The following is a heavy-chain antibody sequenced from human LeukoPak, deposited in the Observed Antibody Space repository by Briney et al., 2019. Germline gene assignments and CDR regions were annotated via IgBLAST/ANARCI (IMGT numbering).Heavy chain of an antibody. D-gene: IGHD5-24*01. Sequence: PSETLSLTCTVSGVSITNYYWTWIRQPPGKGLEWIGYISYSGYTNYNPSLKSRVTISVDTSKSQFSLKLSSVTAADTAMYYCARAGPRRDGYNLDYWGQGTLVTVSS. CDR2: ISYSGYT. V-gene: IGHV4-59*01. CDR3: ARAGPRRDGYNLDY. J-gene: IGHJ4*02. CDR1: GVSITNYY.